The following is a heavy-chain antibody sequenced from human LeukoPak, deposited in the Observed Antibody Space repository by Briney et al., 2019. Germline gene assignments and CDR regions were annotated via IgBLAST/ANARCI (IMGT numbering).Heavy chain of an antibody. D-gene: IGHD5-18*01. Sequence: FPILPCGESGVTGRSVYISGGRKAQKKGLEWISVIYSGGNTYYADSVKGRFTISRDNSKNTLYLQMNSLRAEDTAVYYCARDLGQLWNNWGQGTLVTVSS. CDR3: ARDLGQLWNN. J-gene: IGHJ4*02. CDR1: GVTGRSVY. V-gene: IGHV3-66*01. CDR2: IYSGGNT.